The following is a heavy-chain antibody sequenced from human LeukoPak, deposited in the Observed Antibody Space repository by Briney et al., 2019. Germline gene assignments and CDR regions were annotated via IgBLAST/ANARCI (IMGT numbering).Heavy chain of an antibody. V-gene: IGHV4-59*01. CDR1: GGSISNYY. D-gene: IGHD2-2*01. CDR2: IYYSGNT. J-gene: IGHJ4*02. CDR3: ARVRYCSTNRCYDREFDN. Sequence: KSSETLSPTCTVSGGSISNYYWSWIRQPPGKGLEWIGYIYYSGNTNYNPSLKSRVTISVDTSKNQFSLKLNSVTAADTAVYYCARVRYCSTNRCYDREFDNWGQGTLVTVSS.